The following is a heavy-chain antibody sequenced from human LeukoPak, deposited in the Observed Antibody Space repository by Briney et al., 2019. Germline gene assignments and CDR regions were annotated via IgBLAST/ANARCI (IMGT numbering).Heavy chain of an antibody. CDR2: INPNSGGT. Sequence: ASVKVSCKASGYTFTGYYMHWVRQAPGQGLEWMGWINPNSGGTNFAQKFQGRVTMTRDTSISTAYMELSSLRSDDTALYYCARLDSSGYSLNYWGQGTLVTVSS. D-gene: IGHD3-22*01. CDR3: ARLDSSGYSLNY. V-gene: IGHV1-2*02. CDR1: GYTFTGYY. J-gene: IGHJ4*02.